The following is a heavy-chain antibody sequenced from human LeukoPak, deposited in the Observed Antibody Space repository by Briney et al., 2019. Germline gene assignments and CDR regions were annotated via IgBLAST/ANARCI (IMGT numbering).Heavy chain of an antibody. CDR3: AKSPRMVSSWPYYYYYYMDV. CDR2: ISGSGGST. D-gene: IGHD6-13*01. Sequence: GGSLRLSCAAPGFTFSSYAMSWARQAPGKGLEWVSAISGSGGSTYYADSVKGRFTISRDNSKNTLYLQMNSLRAEDTAVYYCAKSPRMVSSWPYYYYYYMDVWGKGTTVTVSS. V-gene: IGHV3-23*01. J-gene: IGHJ6*03. CDR1: GFTFSSYA.